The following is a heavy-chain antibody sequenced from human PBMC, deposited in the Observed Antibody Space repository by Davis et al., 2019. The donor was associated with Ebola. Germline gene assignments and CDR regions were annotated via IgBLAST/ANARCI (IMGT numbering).Heavy chain of an antibody. CDR3: ARDPDPYYDFWSGYYTGNWFDP. CDR1: GFTFSSYW. V-gene: IGHV3-7*01. D-gene: IGHD3-3*01. J-gene: IGHJ5*02. Sequence: GGSLRLSCAASGFTFSSYWMSWVRQAPGKGLEWVANIKQDGSEKYYVDSVKARFTISRDNAKNSLYLQMNSLRAEDTAVYYCARDPDPYYDFWSGYYTGNWFDPWGQGTLVTVSS. CDR2: IKQDGSEK.